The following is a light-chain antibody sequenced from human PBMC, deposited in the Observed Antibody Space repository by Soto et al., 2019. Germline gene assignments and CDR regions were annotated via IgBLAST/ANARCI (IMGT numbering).Light chain of an antibody. V-gene: IGLV2-8*01. CDR1: SVDVGGYNY. J-gene: IGLJ1*01. CDR2: EVN. CDR3: SSYAGSSNV. Sequence: QSALTHPPSASGSPGQSVAISCTGTSVDVGGYNYVSWYQQHPGKAPKLMIYEVNKRPSGVPDRFSGSKSGNTASLTVSGLQAEDEADYYCSSYAGSSNVFGTGTKVTVL.